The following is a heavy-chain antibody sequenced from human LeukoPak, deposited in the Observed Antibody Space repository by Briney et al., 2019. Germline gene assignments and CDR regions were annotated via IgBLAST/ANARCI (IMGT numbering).Heavy chain of an antibody. CDR2: ISSSSSTI. Sequence: GGSLRLSCAASGFTFSSYSMNWVRQAPGKGLEWVSYISSSSSTIYYADSVKGRFTISRDNAKKSLYLQMNSLRAEDTAVYYCARKDYSIGAWWFGPWGQGTLVTVSS. D-gene: IGHD4-11*01. CDR1: GFTFSSYS. CDR3: ARKDYSIGAWWFGP. V-gene: IGHV3-48*04. J-gene: IGHJ5*02.